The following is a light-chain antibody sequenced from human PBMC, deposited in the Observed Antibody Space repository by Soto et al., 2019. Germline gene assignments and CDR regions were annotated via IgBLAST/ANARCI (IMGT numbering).Light chain of an antibody. CDR2: DAS. CDR1: QSISSW. CDR3: QQYNSYSA. J-gene: IGKJ1*01. V-gene: IGKV1-5*01. Sequence: DIQMTQSPSTLSASVGDRVTITCRASQSISSWLAWYQQKPGKAPKLLIYDASSLESGVPSRFSGSGSGTEFTLTISSLXXXXXATYYCQQYNSYSAFGQGTKV.